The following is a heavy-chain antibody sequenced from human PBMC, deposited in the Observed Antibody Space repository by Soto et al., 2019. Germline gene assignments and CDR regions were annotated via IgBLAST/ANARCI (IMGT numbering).Heavy chain of an antibody. D-gene: IGHD5-18*01. CDR3: ARAARGYSYGWNYYYYGMDV. CDR2: ISYDGSNK. J-gene: IGHJ6*02. Sequence: QVQLVESGGGVVQPGRSLRLSCAASGFTFSSYAMHWVRQAPGKGLEWVALISYDGSNKYYADSVKGRFTISRDNSKNTLYLQMNSLRAEDTAVYYCARAARGYSYGWNYYYYGMDVWGQGTTVTVSS. V-gene: IGHV3-30-3*01. CDR1: GFTFSSYA.